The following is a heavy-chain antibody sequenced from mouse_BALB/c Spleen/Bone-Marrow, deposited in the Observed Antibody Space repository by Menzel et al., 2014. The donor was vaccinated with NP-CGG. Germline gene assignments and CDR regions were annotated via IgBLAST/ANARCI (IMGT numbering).Heavy chain of an antibody. D-gene: IGHD1-1*01. V-gene: IGHV1S81*02. Sequence: VQLVESGAELVKPGASVKLSCKASGYTFTSYWMHWVKQRPGQGLEWIGEIDPSNGRTNYNEKFKNKATLTVDKSFSTAYMQLSSLTSEDSAVYYCARSTTVVVRYWYFDVWGAGTTVTVSS. CDR3: ARSTTVVVRYWYFDV. CDR2: IDPSNGRT. CDR1: GYTFTSYW. J-gene: IGHJ1*01.